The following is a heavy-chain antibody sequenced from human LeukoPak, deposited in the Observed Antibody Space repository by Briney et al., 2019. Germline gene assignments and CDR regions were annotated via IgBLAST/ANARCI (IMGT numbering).Heavy chain of an antibody. J-gene: IGHJ4*02. D-gene: IGHD3-9*01. CDR2: ISGSGGST. CDR1: GFTFSSYG. V-gene: IGHV3-23*01. Sequence: GGSLRLSCAASGFTFSSYGMSWVRQAPGKGLEWVSAISGSGGSTYYADSVKGRFTISRDNAKNSLYLQMNSLRAEDTAVYYCARDGSTGSFDYWGQGTLVTVSS. CDR3: ARDGSTGSFDY.